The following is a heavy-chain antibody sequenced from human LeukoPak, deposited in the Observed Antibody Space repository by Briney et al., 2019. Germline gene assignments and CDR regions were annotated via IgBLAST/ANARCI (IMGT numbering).Heavy chain of an antibody. Sequence: PSETLSLTCAVYGGSFSGYYWSWIRQPPGKGLEWIGEINHSGSTNYNPSLKSRVTISVDTSKNQFSLKLSSVTAADTAVYYCARDRPMVRGVIHNWFDPWGQGTLVTVSS. CDR1: GGSFSGYY. CDR3: ARDRPMVRGVIHNWFDP. J-gene: IGHJ5*02. CDR2: INHSGST. D-gene: IGHD3-10*01. V-gene: IGHV4-34*01.